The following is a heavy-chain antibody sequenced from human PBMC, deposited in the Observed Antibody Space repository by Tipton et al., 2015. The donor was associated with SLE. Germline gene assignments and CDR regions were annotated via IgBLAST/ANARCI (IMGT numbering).Heavy chain of an antibody. CDR1: GGSISSHY. CDR3: ARAESNDFWSGYLFDY. J-gene: IGHJ4*02. Sequence: TLSLTCTVSGGSISSHYWSWIRQPPGKGLEWIGYIYYSGSTNYNPSLKSRVTISVDTSKNQFSLKLSSVTAADTAVYYCARAESNDFWSGYLFDYWGQGTLVTVSS. D-gene: IGHD3-3*01. V-gene: IGHV4-59*11. CDR2: IYYSGST.